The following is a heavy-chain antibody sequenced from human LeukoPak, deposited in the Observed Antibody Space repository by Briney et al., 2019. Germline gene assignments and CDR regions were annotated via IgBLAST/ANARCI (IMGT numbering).Heavy chain of an antibody. CDR2: IIPIFGTA. Sequence: SVKVSCKASGGTFSSYAISWVRQAPGQGLEWMGGIIPIFGTANYAQKFQGSVTITADKSTSTAYMELSSLRSEDTAVYYCARRSGGGYCSGGSCYSYYYYGMDVWGKGTTVTVSS. CDR1: GGTFSSYA. D-gene: IGHD2-15*01. J-gene: IGHJ6*04. CDR3: ARRSGGGYCSGGSCYSYYYYGMDV. V-gene: IGHV1-69*06.